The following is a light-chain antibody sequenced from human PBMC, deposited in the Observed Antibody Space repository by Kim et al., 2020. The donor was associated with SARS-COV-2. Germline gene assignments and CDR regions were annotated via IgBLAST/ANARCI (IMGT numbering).Light chain of an antibody. Sequence: GQRVNISCSGSSSNIGSNIVNWYQHLPGTAPKLLIYNNNQRPSGVPDRFSGSKSGTSASLAISGLQSEDEADYYCAAWDDSLNRVVFGGGTQLTVL. V-gene: IGLV1-44*01. J-gene: IGLJ2*01. CDR3: AAWDDSLNRVV. CDR1: SSNIGSNI. CDR2: NNN.